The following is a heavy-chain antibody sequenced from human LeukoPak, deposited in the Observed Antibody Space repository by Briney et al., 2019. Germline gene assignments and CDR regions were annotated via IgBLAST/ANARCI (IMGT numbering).Heavy chain of an antibody. CDR1: GFTFTTYA. CDR2: ITANSGST. J-gene: IGHJ3*02. V-gene: IGHV3-23*01. Sequence: PGGSLRLSCAASGFTFTTYAMNWVRQAPGKGLEWVSGITANSGSTYYADSVQGRFAVSRDNSKNTVYLRMSGLRADDTAVYYCATGLSSGGAFDIWGQGTMVTVSS. CDR3: ATGLSSGGAFDI. D-gene: IGHD6-19*01.